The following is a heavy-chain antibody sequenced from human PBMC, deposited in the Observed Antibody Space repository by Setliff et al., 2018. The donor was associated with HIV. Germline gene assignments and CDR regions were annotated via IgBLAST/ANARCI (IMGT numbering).Heavy chain of an antibody. CDR1: GYRFTGFA. CDR3: ARSLREYSYGSPDY. Sequence: ASVKVSCKASGYRFTGFAIHWVRQAPGQRFEWMRWINAGTGNTKYSQKFQDRVTISRDIHANTAYMELSSLRSEDTAIYYCARSLREYSYGSPDYWGPGTLVTVSS. D-gene: IGHD5-18*01. V-gene: IGHV1-3*01. CDR2: INAGTGNT. J-gene: IGHJ4*02.